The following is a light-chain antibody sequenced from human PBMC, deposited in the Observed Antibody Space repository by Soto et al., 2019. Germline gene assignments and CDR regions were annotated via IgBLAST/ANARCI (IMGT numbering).Light chain of an antibody. CDR3: SSYTSITVV. V-gene: IGLV2-14*01. Sequence: QSVLTQPASVSGSPGQSITISCTGTSSDVGGYNYVSWYQQHPGKAPKLMIYDVSNRPSGVSNRFSGSKSGNTASLTISGLQAEDEADYYCSSYTSITVVFGGGTKLTVL. CDR2: DVS. J-gene: IGLJ2*01. CDR1: SSDVGGYNY.